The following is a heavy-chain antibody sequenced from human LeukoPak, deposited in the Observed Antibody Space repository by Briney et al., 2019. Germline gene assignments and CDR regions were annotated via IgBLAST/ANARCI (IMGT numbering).Heavy chain of an antibody. CDR1: GFTFSSYA. Sequence: PGRSLRLSCAASGFTFSSYAMSWVRQAPGKGLEWVSAISGSGGSTYYADSVKGRFTISRDNSKNTLYLQMNSLRAEDTAVYYCARTLNYDFWSGSAWFDPWGQGTLVTVSS. CDR2: ISGSGGST. V-gene: IGHV3-23*01. J-gene: IGHJ5*02. D-gene: IGHD3-3*01. CDR3: ARTLNYDFWSGSAWFDP.